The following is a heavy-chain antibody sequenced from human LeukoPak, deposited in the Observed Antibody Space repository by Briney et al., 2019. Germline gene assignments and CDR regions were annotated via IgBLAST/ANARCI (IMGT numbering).Heavy chain of an antibody. V-gene: IGHV4-39*01. D-gene: IGHD2-2*01. CDR3: ASQLGGYCSGTSCYLEESWFDP. CDR2: IYYSGST. CDR1: GGSISSSSYY. J-gene: IGHJ5*02. Sequence: PSETLSLTCTVSGGSISSSSYYWGWIRQPPGTGLEWIGSIYYSGSTYYNPSLKSRVTISVDTSKNQFSLKLSSVTAADTAVYYCASQLGGYCSGTSCYLEESWFDPWGQGTLVTVSS.